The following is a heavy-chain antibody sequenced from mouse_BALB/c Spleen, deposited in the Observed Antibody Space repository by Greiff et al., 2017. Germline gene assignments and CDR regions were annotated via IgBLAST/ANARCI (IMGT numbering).Heavy chain of an antibody. V-gene: IGHV1-7*01. CDR2: INPSTGYT. CDR3: APYGNYGSWFAY. D-gene: IGHD2-1*01. Sequence: LVESGAELAKPGASVKMSCKASGYTFTSYWMHWVKQRPGQGLEWIGYINPSTGYTEYNQKFKDKATLTADKSSSTAYMQLSSLTSEDSAVYYCAPYGNYGSWFAYWGQGTLVTVSA. CDR1: GYTFTSYW. J-gene: IGHJ3*01.